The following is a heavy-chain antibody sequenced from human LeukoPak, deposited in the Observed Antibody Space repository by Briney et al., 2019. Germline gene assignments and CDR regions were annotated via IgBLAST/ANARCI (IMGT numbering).Heavy chain of an antibody. CDR1: GYTFPIYF. Sequence: ASVTVSCTASGYTFPIYFMHWVRQAPGQGLEWMGIINPTGGSTTYAQKFQGRVTMTRDTSTSTVYKELSSLRSDDTAVYYCARTAARRFDYWGQGTLVTVSS. D-gene: IGHD6-6*01. CDR2: INPTGGST. J-gene: IGHJ4*02. V-gene: IGHV1-46*01. CDR3: ARTAARRFDY.